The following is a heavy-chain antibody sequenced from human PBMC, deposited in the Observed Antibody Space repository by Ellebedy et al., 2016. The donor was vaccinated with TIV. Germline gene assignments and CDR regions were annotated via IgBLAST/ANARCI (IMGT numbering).Heavy chain of an antibody. J-gene: IGHJ4*02. CDR1: SGSFRGYY. CDR2: ITHDEKT. Sequence: MPSETLSLTCAVSSGSFRGYYWTRIRQPPGSGLEWIGEITHDEKTNYNPSLKSRVSISVDTSKNQFSLKLSSVTAADTAVYYCARGSDWSKVGNYWGQGTLVTVSS. D-gene: IGHD1/OR15-1a*01. CDR3: ARGSDWSKVGNY. V-gene: IGHV4-34*01.